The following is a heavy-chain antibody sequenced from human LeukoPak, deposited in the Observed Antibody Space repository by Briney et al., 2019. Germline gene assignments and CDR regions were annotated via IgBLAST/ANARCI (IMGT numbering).Heavy chain of an antibody. J-gene: IGHJ4*02. CDR1: GGSISSYY. V-gene: IGHV4-59*12. D-gene: IGHD3-10*01. CDR3: ARNYRPDFDY. CDR2: IYYSGST. Sequence: SETLSLTCTVSGGSISSYYWSWIRQPPGKGLEWIGYIYYSGSTNYNPSLKSRVTISVDTSKNQFSLLLNPVTPEDTAVYYCARNYRPDFDYWGQGTLVTVSS.